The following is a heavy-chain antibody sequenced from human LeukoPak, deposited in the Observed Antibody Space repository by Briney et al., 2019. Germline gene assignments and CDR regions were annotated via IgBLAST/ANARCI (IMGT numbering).Heavy chain of an antibody. D-gene: IGHD2-21*01. V-gene: IGHV3-23*01. CDR1: QFTFSRFA. Sequence: GGSLRLSCEASQFTFSRFAMSWLRQAPGTGLEWVSTLSGSGTATYYADSVKGRFTTSRDNSKDTLYLQMDNLRADDTAVYYCAKHLGSHSFLFYYMDVWGTGTSVIVSS. CDR3: AKHLGSHSFLFYYMDV. J-gene: IGHJ6*03. CDR2: LSGSGTAT.